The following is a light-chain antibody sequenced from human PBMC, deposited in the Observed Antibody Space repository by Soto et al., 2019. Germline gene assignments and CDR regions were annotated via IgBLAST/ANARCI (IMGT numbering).Light chain of an antibody. V-gene: IGKV1-5*01. CDR1: QTINSW. CDR3: QQYDSYSSGP. Sequence: DIQMTQSPSTLSASVGDRVTITCRASQTINSWLAWYQQKPGKAPKVLIFDASSLKTGVPSRFSGSGSGTEFTLTISNLQPDXFATYYCQQYDSYSSGPFGQGTKVEIK. J-gene: IGKJ1*01. CDR2: DAS.